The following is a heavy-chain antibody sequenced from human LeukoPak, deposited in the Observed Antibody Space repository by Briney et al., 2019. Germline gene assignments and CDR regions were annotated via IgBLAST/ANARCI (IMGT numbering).Heavy chain of an antibody. D-gene: IGHD6-19*01. J-gene: IGHJ4*02. CDR1: GYSFTTYW. CDR3: ARLSPGAVAELYFDY. V-gene: IGHV5-51*01. CDR2: IYPGDSDT. Sequence: GESLKISCKGSGYSFTTYWIAWVRQMPGKGLEWMGIIYPGDSDTRYSPSFQGQVTISADKSISTAYLQWSSLKASDTAMYYCARLSPGAVAELYFDYWGQGTLVTVSS.